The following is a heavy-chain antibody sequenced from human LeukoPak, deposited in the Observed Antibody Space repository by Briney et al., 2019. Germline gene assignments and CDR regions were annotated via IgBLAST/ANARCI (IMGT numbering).Heavy chain of an antibody. V-gene: IGHV3-11*01. CDR2: ISGSGNSI. D-gene: IGHD3-3*01. CDR3: ARGNSGVATFWSGHYTGPFDY. Sequence: GGSLRLSCAASGFTFSGYYMTWIRKAPGKGLEWVSYISGSGNSIYYADSVKGRFTISRDNAKSSLYLQMNSLRAEDTAVYYCARGNSGVATFWSGHYTGPFDYWGQGILVTVSS. CDR1: GFTFSGYY. J-gene: IGHJ4*02.